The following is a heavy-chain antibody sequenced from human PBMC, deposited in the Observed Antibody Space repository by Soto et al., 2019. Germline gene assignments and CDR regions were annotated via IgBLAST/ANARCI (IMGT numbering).Heavy chain of an antibody. D-gene: IGHD2-15*01. CDR2: ISYDGSNK. Sequence: LRLSCAASGFTVSSYAMHWVRQAPGKGLEWVAVISYDGSNKYYADSVKGRFTISRDNSKNTLYLQMNSLRAEDTAVYYCARDHKGSGYEYYYYYGMDVWGQGTTVTVSS. V-gene: IGHV3-30-3*01. J-gene: IGHJ6*02. CDR1: GFTVSSYA. CDR3: ARDHKGSGYEYYYYYGMDV.